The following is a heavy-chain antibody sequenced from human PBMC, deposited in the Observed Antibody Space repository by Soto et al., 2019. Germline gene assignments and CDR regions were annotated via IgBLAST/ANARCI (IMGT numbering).Heavy chain of an antibody. CDR1: RDTYTKSV. V-gene: IGHV1-3*01. Sequence: QVQLVQSGAEVKKPGASVKVSCKVSRDTYTKSVIYGVRQAPGQRLEWMAWINPGRGNTSNSPKTQDRITITRATSASTVYMELSSLRSEDTTLYSWERGQCSSASCVYFDYWGQGSLVTVSS. CDR2: INPGRGNT. CDR3: ERGQCSSASCVYFDY. D-gene: IGHD2-2*01. J-gene: IGHJ4*02.